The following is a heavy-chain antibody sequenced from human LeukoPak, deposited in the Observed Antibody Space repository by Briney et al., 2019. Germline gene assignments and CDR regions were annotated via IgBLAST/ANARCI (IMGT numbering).Heavy chain of an antibody. D-gene: IGHD6-6*01. J-gene: IGHJ3*02. CDR2: MNPNSGNT. Sequence: GASVKVSCKASGYTFTSYDINWVRQATGQRLEWMGWMNPNSGNTGYAQKFQGRVTITRNTSISTAYMELSSLRSEDTAVYYCASGSSSRVSDAFDIWGQGTMVTVSS. V-gene: IGHV1-8*03. CDR3: ASGSSSRVSDAFDI. CDR1: GYTFTSYD.